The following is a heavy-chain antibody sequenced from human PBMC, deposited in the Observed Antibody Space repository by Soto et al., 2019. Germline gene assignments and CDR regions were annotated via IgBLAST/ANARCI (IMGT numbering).Heavy chain of an antibody. CDR1: GFTCSTYS. V-gene: IGHV3-21*01. D-gene: IGHD2-2*02. CDR2: ISSRSDI. J-gene: IGHJ6*02. CDR3: AREYTAWPLAYGLDV. Sequence: RWSLRLSCGGSGFTCSTYSINWFRQAPGKGLEWVSSISSRSDIYYADSVKGRFTISRDNAKNSVSLQMNSLRAEDTAVYYCAREYTAWPLAYGLDVWGQGTTVTVSS.